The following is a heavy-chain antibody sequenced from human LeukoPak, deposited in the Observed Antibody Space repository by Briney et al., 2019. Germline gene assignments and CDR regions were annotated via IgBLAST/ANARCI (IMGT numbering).Heavy chain of an antibody. CDR3: TTIAAAGHFDY. CDR1: GITFSNAW. J-gene: IGHJ4*02. D-gene: IGHD6-13*01. Sequence: GGSLRLSCAASGITFSNAWMSWARQAPGKGLEWVGRIKSKSDGGTTDYAAPVKGRFSISRDDSKNTLYLQMNSLKTEDTALYYCTTIAAAGHFDYWGQGTLVTVSS. CDR2: IKSKSDGGTT. V-gene: IGHV3-15*01.